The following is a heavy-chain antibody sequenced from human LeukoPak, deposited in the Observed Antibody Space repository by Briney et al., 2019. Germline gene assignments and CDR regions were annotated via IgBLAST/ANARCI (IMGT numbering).Heavy chain of an antibody. CDR2: ISYDKSHK. J-gene: IGHJ6*02. V-gene: IGHV3-30*18. D-gene: IGHD2-15*01. CDR3: AKDSASGPFHYFGMDV. Sequence: GGSLRLSCEASGFNFNLYGMHWVRQSPGRGLQWVAVISYDKSHKEYLDSVKGRFTISRDDSESTLFLEMNSLRPEDTGVYYCAKDSASGPFHYFGMDVWGQGTTVTVS. CDR1: GFNFNLYG.